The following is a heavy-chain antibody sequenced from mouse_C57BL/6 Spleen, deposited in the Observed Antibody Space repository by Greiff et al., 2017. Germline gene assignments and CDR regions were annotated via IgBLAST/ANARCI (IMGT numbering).Heavy chain of an antibody. V-gene: IGHV1-4*01. D-gene: IGHD3-2*02. CDR3: APDSSGYWFAY. J-gene: IGHJ3*01. Sequence: QVQLQQSGAELARPGASVKMSCKASGYTFTSYTMHWVNPRPGQGLEWIGYINPSSGYTKYNQKFKDKATLTADKSSSTAYMQLSSLTSEDSAVYYCAPDSSGYWFAYGGQGTLVTVSA. CDR1: GYTFTSYT. CDR2: INPSSGYT.